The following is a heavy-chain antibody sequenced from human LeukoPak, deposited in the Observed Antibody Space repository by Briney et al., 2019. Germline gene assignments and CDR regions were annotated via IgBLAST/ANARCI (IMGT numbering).Heavy chain of an antibody. CDR2: TYYRSKCYT. Sequence: SQILSLTCAVSGDSVSSNSAAWHWIRQSPSRGLELLGMTYYRSKCYTDYAVSVKIRITINPGTSKNQFFLQLNYVTPENTAVYYCAREMRVVIAAYYFDYWGQGTLVTVSS. CDR3: AREMRVVIAAYYFDY. D-gene: IGHD2-21*01. J-gene: IGHJ4*02. V-gene: IGHV6-1*01. CDR1: GDSVSSNSAA.